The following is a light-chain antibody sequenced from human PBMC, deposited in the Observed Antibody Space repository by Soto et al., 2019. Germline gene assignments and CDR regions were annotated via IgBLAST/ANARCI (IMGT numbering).Light chain of an antibody. J-gene: IGLJ1*01. V-gene: IGLV2-11*01. CDR2: DVS. CDR3: CSYAGSYV. Sequence: QSALTQPRSVSGSPGQSVTTSCTGTSSYVGGYNYVSWYQQHPGKAPKLIIYDVSRRPSGVPERFSGSTSGNAASLTISGLLTEDEADYFCCSYAGSYVFGTGTKVTV. CDR1: SSYVGGYNY.